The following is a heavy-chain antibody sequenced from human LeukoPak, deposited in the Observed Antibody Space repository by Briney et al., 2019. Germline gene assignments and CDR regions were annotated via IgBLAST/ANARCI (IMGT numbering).Heavy chain of an antibody. Sequence: PGGSLRLSCAASGFSFSIHDMTWVRQAPGKGLEWVSTISNSDNSTYYADSVKGRFTFSRDNSKNTLYLQMNSLRAEDTAVYYCASRVGFEYWGQGTQVTVSS. CDR2: ISNSDNST. V-gene: IGHV3-23*01. D-gene: IGHD1-26*01. J-gene: IGHJ4*02. CDR3: ASRVGFEY. CDR1: GFSFSIHD.